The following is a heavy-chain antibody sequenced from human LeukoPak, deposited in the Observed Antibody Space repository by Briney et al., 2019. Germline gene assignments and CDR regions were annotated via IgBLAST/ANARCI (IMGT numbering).Heavy chain of an antibody. CDR2: IRNDGGSR. Sequence: GGSLRLSCAAAGFTFSDFGMHWVRQAPGKGLEWVAYIRNDGGSRMYADSVKGRFTISRDDAKNTLSLQMNSLRAEDTALYYCAKDFWSTYDAYWGQGTVVTVSS. D-gene: IGHD3-3*01. CDR1: GFTFSDFG. J-gene: IGHJ4*02. V-gene: IGHV3-30*02. CDR3: AKDFWSTYDAY.